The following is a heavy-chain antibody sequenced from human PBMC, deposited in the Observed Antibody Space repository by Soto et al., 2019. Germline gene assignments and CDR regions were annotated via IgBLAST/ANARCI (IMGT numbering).Heavy chain of an antibody. CDR1: GYSFTTYW. V-gene: IGHV5-51*01. D-gene: IGHD3-3*01. J-gene: IGHJ6*02. Sequence: PGESLKISCKGSGYSFTTYWIGWVRQMPGKGLEWMGIIYPGDSATRYSPSFQGQVTISADKSISTAYLQWSSLKASDTAMYYCARHGRNYDFWSGYQLTYGMDVWGQGTTVTVSS. CDR2: IYPGDSAT. CDR3: ARHGRNYDFWSGYQLTYGMDV.